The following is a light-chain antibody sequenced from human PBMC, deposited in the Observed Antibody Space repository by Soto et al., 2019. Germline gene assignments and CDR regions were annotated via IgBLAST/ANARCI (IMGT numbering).Light chain of an antibody. CDR2: KAS. J-gene: IGKJ1*01. CDR1: QTISSW. V-gene: IGKV1-5*03. CDR3: QHYNSDSEA. Sequence: DIQMTQSPSTLSGSVGDRVTITCRASQTISSWLAWYQQKPGKAPKLLIYKASTLKSGVPSRFSGSGSRTEFTLTISSTQPDDFATYYCQHYNSDSEAFGQGTKV.